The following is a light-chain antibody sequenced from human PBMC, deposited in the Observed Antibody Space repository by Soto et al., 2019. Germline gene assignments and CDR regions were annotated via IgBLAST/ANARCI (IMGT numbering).Light chain of an antibody. CDR2: DAS. V-gene: IGKV3-15*01. CDR1: RSGSSN. CDR3: QQYGKWPQT. Sequence: TVMTQSPANLPVSRGERVTLXXRTSRSGSSNLVWYHQKPGQAPRXVIYDASTRATGIPARYSGSGSGTEFNFTISSLQSEDFAVYYCQQYGKWPQTFGQGTKVDIK. J-gene: IGKJ1*01.